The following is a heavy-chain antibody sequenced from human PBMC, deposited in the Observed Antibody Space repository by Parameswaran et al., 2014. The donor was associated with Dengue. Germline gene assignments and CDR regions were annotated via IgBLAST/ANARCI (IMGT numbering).Heavy chain of an antibody. V-gene: IGHV4-39*01. D-gene: IGHD2-2*01. Sequence: WIRQPPGKGLEWIGNIYYGGSTYYYPSLKSRLSISLDTSKNQYSLKLTSVTAADTAVYFCARLRGVRVPDTVWGWGQGTLVTVSS. CDR2: IYYGGST. J-gene: IGHJ4*01. CDR3: ARLRGVRVPDTVWG.